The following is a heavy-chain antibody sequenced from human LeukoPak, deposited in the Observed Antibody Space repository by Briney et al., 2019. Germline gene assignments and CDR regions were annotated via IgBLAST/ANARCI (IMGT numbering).Heavy chain of an antibody. J-gene: IGHJ5*02. Sequence: PGGSLRLSCVGSGFRFSRYAMSWARQAPGKGLEWVATIHYIRDGPYYADSVEGRFTISRDDSKNTVYLQMNSLRVEDTAIYYCARCVTGWPNWFAPWGQGTLVTVSS. V-gene: IGHV3-23*01. CDR1: GFRFSRYA. CDR2: IHYIRDGP. CDR3: ARCVTGWPNWFAP. D-gene: IGHD6-19*01.